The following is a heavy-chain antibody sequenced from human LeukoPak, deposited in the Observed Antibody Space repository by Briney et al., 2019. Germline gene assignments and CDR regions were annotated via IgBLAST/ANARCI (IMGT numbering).Heavy chain of an antibody. Sequence: PGGSLRLSCAASGFTFSSYAMSWVRQAPEKGLEWVSGINWNGGSTGYADSVQGRFTISRDNAKNSLYLQMNSLRVEDTALYYCARGRGYSSGYPLHWGKGTTVTVSS. CDR2: INWNGGST. J-gene: IGHJ6*04. V-gene: IGHV3-20*04. D-gene: IGHD5-18*01. CDR1: GFTFSSYA. CDR3: ARGRGYSSGYPLH.